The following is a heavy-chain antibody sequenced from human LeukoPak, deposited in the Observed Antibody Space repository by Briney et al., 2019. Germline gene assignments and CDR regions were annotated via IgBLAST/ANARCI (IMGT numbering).Heavy chain of an antibody. J-gene: IGHJ6*02. V-gene: IGHV1-8*01. CDR1: GYTFTSYD. CDR2: MNPNSGNT. CDR3: AREIDDSGAAGIGYYYYGMDV. D-gene: IGHD6-13*01. Sequence: WASVKVSCKASGYTFTSYDINWVRQATGQGLAWMGWMNPNSGNTGYAQKFQGRVTMTRNTSISTAYMELSSLRSEDTAVYYCAREIDDSGAAGIGYYYYGMDVWGQGTTVTVSS.